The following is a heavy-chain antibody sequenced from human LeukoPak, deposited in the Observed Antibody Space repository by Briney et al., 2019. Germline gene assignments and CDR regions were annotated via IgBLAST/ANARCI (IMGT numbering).Heavy chain of an antibody. J-gene: IGHJ4*02. CDR3: AKDPNDSSGYFDY. V-gene: IGHV3-23*01. CDR1: GLTFSIYA. Sequence: GGSLRLSCAASGLTFSIYAMSWVRQAPGKGLEWVSSISGSDGRTNYADSVKGRFTISRDNSKNTLYLQMNSLRAEDTAVYYCAKDPNDSSGYFDYWGQGTLVTVSS. CDR2: ISGSDGRT. D-gene: IGHD3-22*01.